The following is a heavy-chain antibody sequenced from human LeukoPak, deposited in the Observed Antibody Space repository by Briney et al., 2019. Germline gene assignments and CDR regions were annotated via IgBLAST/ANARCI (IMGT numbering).Heavy chain of an antibody. CDR3: ARGPTTPSYYYYGMDV. V-gene: IGHV1-69*13. Sequence: SVKVSCKASGGTFISYAISWVRQAPGQGLEWMGGIIPIFGTANYAQKFQGRVTITADESTSTAYMELSSLRSEDTAVYYCARGPTTPSYYYYGMDVWGQGTTVTVSS. CDR2: IIPIFGTA. J-gene: IGHJ6*02. CDR1: GGTFISYA. D-gene: IGHD4-17*01.